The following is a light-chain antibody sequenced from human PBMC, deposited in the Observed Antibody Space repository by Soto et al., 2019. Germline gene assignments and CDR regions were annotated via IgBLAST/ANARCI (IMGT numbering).Light chain of an antibody. CDR3: QQYHNWPPLT. J-gene: IGKJ4*01. Sequence: EIVMTQSPATLSVSPGESATLTCRPSHYVSSNLAWYQQKPGQPPSLLIYDASTRASAIPARFSGSGSETDFTLTISSLQSEDFAVYYCQQYHNWPPLTFGGGTKVEIK. V-gene: IGKV3D-15*01. CDR2: DAS. CDR1: HYVSSN.